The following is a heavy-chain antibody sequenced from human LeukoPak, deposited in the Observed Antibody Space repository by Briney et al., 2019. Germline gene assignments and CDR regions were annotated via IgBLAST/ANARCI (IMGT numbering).Heavy chain of an antibody. CDR1: GFLFGDCA. CDR2: ITGEGGTR. Sequence: GGSLRLSCAASGFLFGDCAMHWVRQAPGKGLEWVSLITGEGGTRNYADSVKGRFTISRDNSKNSLYLQMNSLTAEDTALYFCVKDSVTMLRGVISYYYSGMDVWGQGTTVTVSS. J-gene: IGHJ6*02. D-gene: IGHD3-10*01. CDR3: VKDSVTMLRGVISYYYSGMDV. V-gene: IGHV3-43*02.